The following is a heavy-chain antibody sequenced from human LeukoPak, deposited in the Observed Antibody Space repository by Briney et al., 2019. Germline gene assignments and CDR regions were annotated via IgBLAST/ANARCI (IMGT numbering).Heavy chain of an antibody. CDR1: GGSFDSKY. CDR2: IYTSGST. CDR3: ARDFRGLLLWFGEPSFDY. D-gene: IGHD3-10*01. Sequence: SETLSLTCSVSGGSFDSKYWSWIRQPPGKGLEWIGYIYTSGSTNFNPSLRSRVAMSIDTSKNQFSLKLSSVTAADTAVYYCARDFRGLLLWFGEPSFDYWGQGTLVTVSS. V-gene: IGHV4-4*09. J-gene: IGHJ4*02.